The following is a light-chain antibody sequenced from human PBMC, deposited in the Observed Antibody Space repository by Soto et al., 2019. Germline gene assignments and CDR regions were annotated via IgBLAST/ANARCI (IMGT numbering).Light chain of an antibody. CDR3: SSYTSSSTLV. CDR1: SSDVGGYKY. CDR2: EVG. V-gene: IGLV2-14*01. Sequence: QSALTQPASVSGSPGQSFTISCSGTSSDVGGYKYVSWYQQHPGKAPKLMIYEVGNRPSGVSQRFSGSKSGNTASLTIFGLQAEDEADYYCSSYTSSSTLVFGGGTKLTVL. J-gene: IGLJ3*02.